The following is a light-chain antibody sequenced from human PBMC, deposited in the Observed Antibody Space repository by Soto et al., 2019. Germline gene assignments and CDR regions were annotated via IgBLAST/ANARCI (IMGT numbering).Light chain of an antibody. V-gene: IGKV1-39*01. CDR3: QQSYSTPPWT. Sequence: DLHLTQSPSSLSASVGDRVTITCRAGQSVSKFLHWYQQKPGKPPKLLIYGTSNLQRGVPSRFSGSGSGTDFTLTIAGLQLEDFATYFCQQSYSTPPWTFGQGTKVEIK. J-gene: IGKJ1*01. CDR1: QSVSKF. CDR2: GTS.